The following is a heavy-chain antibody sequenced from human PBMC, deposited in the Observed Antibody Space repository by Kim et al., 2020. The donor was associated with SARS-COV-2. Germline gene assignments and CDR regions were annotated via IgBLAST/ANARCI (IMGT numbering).Heavy chain of an antibody. J-gene: IGHJ6*02. V-gene: IGHV1-58*01. Sequence: SVKVSCKASGFTFTSSAVQWVRQARGQRLEWIGWIVVGSGNTNYAQKFQERVTITRDMSTSTAYMELSSLRSEDTAVYYCAAAAKSSRYYYYYGMDVWGQGTTVTVSS. D-gene: IGHD5-18*01. CDR3: AAAAKSSRYYYYYGMDV. CDR2: IVVGSGNT. CDR1: GFTFTSSA.